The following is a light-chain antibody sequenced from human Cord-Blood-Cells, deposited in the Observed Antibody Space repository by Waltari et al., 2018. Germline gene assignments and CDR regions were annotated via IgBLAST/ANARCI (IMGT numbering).Light chain of an antibody. V-gene: IGLV1-44*01. CDR1: SSNNASIT. J-gene: IGLJ2*01. CDR2: SNN. CDR3: AAWDDSLNGLV. Sequence: QSVLTQPPPPSGTPGPRVTTPCSGSSSNNASITVNWYQQLPGTAPKLLIYSNNQRPSGVPDRFSGSKSGTSASLAISGLQSEDEADYYCAAWDDSLNGLVFGGGTKLTVL.